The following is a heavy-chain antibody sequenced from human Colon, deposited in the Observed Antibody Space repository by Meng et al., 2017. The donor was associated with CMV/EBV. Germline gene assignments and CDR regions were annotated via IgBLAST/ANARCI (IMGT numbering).Heavy chain of an antibody. V-gene: IGHV3-23*03. CDR1: GFTLRNYA. D-gene: IGHD1-26*01. J-gene: IGHJ4*02. CDR3: AKEAVGATFVFDY. Sequence: GESLKISCAASGFTLRNYAMSWVRQAPGKGLEWVSVIYAGGRSTYYADSVKGRFIISRDNSKNTLYLQMNSLRAEDTAVYYCAKEAVGATFVFDYWGQGTLVTVSS. CDR2: IYAGGRST.